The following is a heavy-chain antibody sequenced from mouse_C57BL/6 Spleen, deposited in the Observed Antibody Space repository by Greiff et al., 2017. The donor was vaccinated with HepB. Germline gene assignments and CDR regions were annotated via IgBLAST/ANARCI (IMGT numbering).Heavy chain of an antibody. V-gene: IGHV1-22*01. CDR1: GYTFTDYN. CDR3: ASPLGRGYFDY. J-gene: IGHJ2*01. Sequence: DVKLQESGPELVKPGASVKMSCKASGYTFTDYNMHWVKQSHGKSLEWIGYINPNNGGTSYNQKFKGKATLTVNKSSSTAYMELRSLTSEDSAVYYCASPLGRGYFDYWGQGTTLTVSS. CDR2: INPNNGGT. D-gene: IGHD4-1*01.